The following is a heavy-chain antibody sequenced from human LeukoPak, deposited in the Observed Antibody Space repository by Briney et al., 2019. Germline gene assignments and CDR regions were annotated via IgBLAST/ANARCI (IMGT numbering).Heavy chain of an antibody. J-gene: IGHJ4*02. Sequence: GGSLRLSCAASGFTFSSYSMNWVRQAPGKGLEWVSYISSRSATIYYADSVKGRFTISRDNAKNSLYLQMNSLRAEDTAVYYCARGDDYGDYYFDYWGQGTLVTVSS. D-gene: IGHD4-17*01. CDR2: ISSRSATI. CDR3: ARGDDYGDYYFDY. V-gene: IGHV3-48*04. CDR1: GFTFSSYS.